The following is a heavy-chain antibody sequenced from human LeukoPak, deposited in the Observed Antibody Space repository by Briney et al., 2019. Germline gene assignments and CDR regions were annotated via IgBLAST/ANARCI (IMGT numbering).Heavy chain of an antibody. CDR3: AKDNYYGSGSPHAFAI. CDR2: ISGSGGST. Sequence: PGGSLRLSCAASGFTFSSYAMSWVRQAPGKGLEWVSAISGSGGSTYYADSVKGRFTISRDNSKNTLYLEMSSLRADDTAFYYCAKDNYYGSGSPHAFAIWGQGTMVTVSS. D-gene: IGHD3-10*01. V-gene: IGHV3-23*01. CDR1: GFTFSSYA. J-gene: IGHJ3*02.